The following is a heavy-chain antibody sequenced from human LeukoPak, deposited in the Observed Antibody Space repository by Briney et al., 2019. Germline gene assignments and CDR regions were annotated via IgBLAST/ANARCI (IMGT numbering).Heavy chain of an antibody. J-gene: IGHJ4*02. Sequence: GGSLRLSCAASGFTFSSYEMNWVRQAPGKGLEWVSYISSSSSTIYYADSVKGRFTISRDNAKNSLYLQMNSLRAEDTALYYCARDSKEYYYDSSGYYPFDYWGQGTLVTVSS. D-gene: IGHD3-22*01. V-gene: IGHV3-48*03. CDR2: ISSSSSTI. CDR3: ARDSKEYYYDSSGYYPFDY. CDR1: GFTFSSYE.